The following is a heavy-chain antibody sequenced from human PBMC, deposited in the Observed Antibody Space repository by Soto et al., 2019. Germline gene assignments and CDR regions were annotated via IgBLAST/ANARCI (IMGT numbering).Heavy chain of an antibody. V-gene: IGHV3-30-3*01. CDR1: GFTFSSYA. CDR3: ARDLVRGVIPHYYYYGMDV. J-gene: IGHJ6*02. Sequence: QVQLVESGGGVVQPGRSLRLSCAASGFTFSSYAMHWVRQAPGKGLEWVSVISYDGSNKYYADSVKGRFTISRDNSKNTLYLQMNSLGAEDTAVYYCARDLVRGVIPHYYYYGMDVWGQGTTVTVSS. D-gene: IGHD3-16*02. CDR2: ISYDGSNK.